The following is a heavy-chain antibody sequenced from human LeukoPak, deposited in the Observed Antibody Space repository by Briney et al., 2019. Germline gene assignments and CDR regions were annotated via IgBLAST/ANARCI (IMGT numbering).Heavy chain of an antibody. J-gene: IGHJ4*02. Sequence: PGGSLRLSCAASGFTFSSYSMNWVRQAPGKGLEWVSSISSSSSYIYYADSVKGRFTISRDNSKNTLYLQMNSLRAEDTAVYYCAKEAVAVARYYFDYWGQGTLVTVSS. CDR3: AKEAVAVARYYFDY. CDR1: GFTFSSYS. V-gene: IGHV3-21*04. D-gene: IGHD6-19*01. CDR2: ISSSSSYI.